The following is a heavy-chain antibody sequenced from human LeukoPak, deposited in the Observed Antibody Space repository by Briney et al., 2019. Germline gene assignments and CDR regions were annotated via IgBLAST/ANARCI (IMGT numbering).Heavy chain of an antibody. V-gene: IGHV3-7*03. CDR3: ARGGGLDV. CDR2: INHKGNVN. J-gene: IGHJ6*02. Sequence: GGSLRLSCAASGFSFSSYWMSWARQAPGKGLEWVASINHKGNVNYYVDSVKGRFTISRDNAKNSLYLQMSNLRAEDTAVYFCARGGGLDVWGQGATVTVSS. D-gene: IGHD3-16*01. CDR1: GFSFSSYW.